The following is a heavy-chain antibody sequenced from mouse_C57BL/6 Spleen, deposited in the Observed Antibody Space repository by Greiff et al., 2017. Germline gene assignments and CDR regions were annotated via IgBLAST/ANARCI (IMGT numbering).Heavy chain of an antibody. CDR2: IYPGSGST. J-gene: IGHJ3*01. Sequence: QVQLQQPGAELVKPGASVKMSCKASGYTFTSYWITWVKQRPGQGLEWIGDIYPGSGSTNYNEKFKSKATLTVDTSSSTAYMQLSSLTSEDSAVYYCASGGYYDPWFAYWGQGTLVTVSA. D-gene: IGHD2-4*01. CDR3: ASGGYYDPWFAY. CDR1: GYTFTSYW. V-gene: IGHV1-55*01.